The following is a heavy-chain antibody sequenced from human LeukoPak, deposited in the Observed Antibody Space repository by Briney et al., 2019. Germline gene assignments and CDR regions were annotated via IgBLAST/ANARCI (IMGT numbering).Heavy chain of an antibody. CDR3: AKDKLEDGYNYFDY. D-gene: IGHD5-24*01. CDR2: ISWYSGSI. Sequence: GGSLRLSCAASGFTFDDYAMHWVRQAPGKGLEWVSGISWYSGSIGYADSVKGRFTISRDNAKNSLYLQMNSLRAEDTALYYCAKDKLEDGYNYFDYWGQGTLVTVSS. J-gene: IGHJ4*02. CDR1: GFTFDDYA. V-gene: IGHV3-9*01.